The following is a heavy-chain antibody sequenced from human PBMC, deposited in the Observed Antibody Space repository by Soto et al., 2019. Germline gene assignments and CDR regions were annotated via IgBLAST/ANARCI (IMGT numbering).Heavy chain of an antibody. V-gene: IGHV4-34*01. CDR2: INHSGST. J-gene: IGHJ4*02. CDR3: ARGPDDESSSWYPY. CDR1: GGSFSGYY. D-gene: IGHD6-13*01. Sequence: SETLSLTCAVYGGSFSGYYWSWIRQPPGKGLEWIGEINHSGSTNYNPSLKSRVTISVDTSKNQFSLKLSSVTAADTAVYYCARGPDDESSSWYPYWGQGTLVTV.